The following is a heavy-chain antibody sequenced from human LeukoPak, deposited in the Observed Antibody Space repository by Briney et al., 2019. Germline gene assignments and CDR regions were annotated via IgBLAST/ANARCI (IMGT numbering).Heavy chain of an antibody. CDR3: TPVMVEDRGF. CDR1: GFIFNKAW. V-gene: IGHV3-15*01. J-gene: IGHJ4*02. D-gene: IGHD2-21*01. CDR2: IKSNNDGGTT. Sequence: GGSLRLSCAASGFIFNKAWMNWFRQAPGKGPEWVGRIKSNNDGGTTDYASPVEGRFIISRDDSKNTIYLQMNRLIIDDTAIYYCTPVMVEDRGFWGQGTLVTVSS.